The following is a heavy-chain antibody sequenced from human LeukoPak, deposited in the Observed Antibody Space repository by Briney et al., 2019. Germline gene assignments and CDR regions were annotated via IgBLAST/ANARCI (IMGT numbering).Heavy chain of an antibody. J-gene: IGHJ4*02. V-gene: IGHV4-59*01. D-gene: IGHD6-19*01. CDR1: GGSFSSYY. Sequence: PSETLSLTCTVSGGSFSSYYWSWIRQPPGKGLEWIGFIYYSGTANYNPSLKSRVTISVDTSKNQFSLKLTSVTAADTAVYYCARVNTEGSADYWGQGTLVTVSS. CDR3: ARVNTEGSADY. CDR2: IYYSGTA.